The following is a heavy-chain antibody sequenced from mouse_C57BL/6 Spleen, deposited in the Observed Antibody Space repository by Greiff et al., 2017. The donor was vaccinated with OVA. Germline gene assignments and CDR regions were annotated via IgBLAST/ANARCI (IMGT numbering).Heavy chain of an antibody. Sequence: VQLQQSGAELVRPGASVTLSCKASGYTFTDYEMHWVKQTPVHGLEWIGAIDPETGGTAYNQKFKGKAILTADKSSSTAYMELRSLTSEDSAVYYCTITAQAYYFDYWGQGTTLTVSS. D-gene: IGHD3-2*02. V-gene: IGHV1-15*01. CDR3: TITAQAYYFDY. CDR1: GYTFTDYE. J-gene: IGHJ2*01. CDR2: IDPETGGT.